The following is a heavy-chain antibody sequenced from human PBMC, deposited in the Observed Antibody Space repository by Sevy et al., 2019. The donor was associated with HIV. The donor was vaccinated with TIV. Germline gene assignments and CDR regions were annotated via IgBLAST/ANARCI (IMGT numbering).Heavy chain of an antibody. CDR1: GFTFSRYG. Sequence: GGSLRLSCAASGFTFSRYGMHWVRQAPGKGLEWVAVISFDGSKKYYGDSVKGRFTISRDNSKNTHYLAMSSLSPEDTAVYYCAKLDYDILTGNPDYWGQGTLVTLSS. CDR3: AKLDYDILTGNPDY. J-gene: IGHJ4*02. CDR2: ISFDGSKK. V-gene: IGHV3-30*18. D-gene: IGHD3-9*01.